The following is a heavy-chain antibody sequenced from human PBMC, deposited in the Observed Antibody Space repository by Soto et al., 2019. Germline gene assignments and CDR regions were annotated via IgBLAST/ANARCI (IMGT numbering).Heavy chain of an antibody. V-gene: IGHV3-11*01. Sequence: QVQLVESGGGLVKPEGSLRLSCAACGFTFSDYYMSWIRQAPGKGLEWVSYISDSGSTIYYADSVRGRFTISRDNTKNSLSLQMKSLRAEDTAVYYCASLSAATGSREDYWGQGTLVTVSS. J-gene: IGHJ4*02. D-gene: IGHD1-1*01. CDR3: ASLSAATGSREDY. CDR1: GFTFSDYY. CDR2: ISDSGSTI.